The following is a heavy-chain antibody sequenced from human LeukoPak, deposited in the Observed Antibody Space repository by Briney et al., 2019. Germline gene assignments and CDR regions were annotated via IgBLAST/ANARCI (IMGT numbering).Heavy chain of an antibody. CDR2: INHSGST. CDR3: ARGRIKDY. D-gene: IGHD1-14*01. CDR1: GVSFSGYY. V-gene: IGHV4-34*01. Sequence: SETLSLTCAVYGVSFSGYYWSWIRHPPGKGLEWIGEINHSGSTNYNPSLKSRVTISVDTSKNQFSLKLSSVTAADTAVYYCARGRIKDYWGQGTLVTVSS. J-gene: IGHJ4*02.